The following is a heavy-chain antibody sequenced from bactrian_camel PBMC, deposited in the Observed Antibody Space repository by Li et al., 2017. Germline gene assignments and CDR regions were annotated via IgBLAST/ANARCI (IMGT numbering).Heavy chain of an antibody. Sequence: HVQLVESGGGVVQPGGSLRLSCEFSGVPRGRNCMAWFRQDPGKGRIQVANIDSDGRTYYADSVKGRFTISKDNAKNTLYLQMNSLEPGDTAMYYCAASPGLGCLGPGLPSLHRLYNYWGQGTQVTVS. CDR3: AASPGLGCLGPGLPSLHRLYNY. CDR1: GVPRGRNC. CDR2: IDSDGRT. D-gene: IGHD1*01. V-gene: IGHV3S9*01. J-gene: IGHJ4*01.